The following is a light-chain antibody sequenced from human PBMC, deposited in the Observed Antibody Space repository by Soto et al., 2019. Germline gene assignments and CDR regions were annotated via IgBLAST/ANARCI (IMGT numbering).Light chain of an antibody. Sequence: QSALTQPASVSASPGQSITISCAGTSSDFGNYNYVSWYQQYPGKAPKLMIYEVTNRPSGVSNRFSGSKSGNTASLTISGLQAEDEADYYCSSFTTSTTWVFGGGTKLTVL. CDR3: SSFTTSTTWV. J-gene: IGLJ3*02. V-gene: IGLV2-14*01. CDR1: SSDFGNYNY. CDR2: EVT.